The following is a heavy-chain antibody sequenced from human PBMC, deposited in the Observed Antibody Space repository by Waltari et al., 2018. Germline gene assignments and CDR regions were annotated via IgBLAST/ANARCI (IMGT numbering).Heavy chain of an antibody. CDR3: ATYIGASVGTAAFDV. Sequence: QLQLQESGPRLVRPSETLSLICRVSGVSITSNRHYWAWIRQSPGQGLGWIGIVSYSGTTYISMSLKSRVSVSRDTSKNQVSLILGSVTAADMAVYYCATYIGASVGTAAFDVWGQGTMVTVSS. J-gene: IGHJ3*01. CDR2: VSYSGTT. V-gene: IGHV4-39*01. D-gene: IGHD5-12*01. CDR1: GVSITSNRHY.